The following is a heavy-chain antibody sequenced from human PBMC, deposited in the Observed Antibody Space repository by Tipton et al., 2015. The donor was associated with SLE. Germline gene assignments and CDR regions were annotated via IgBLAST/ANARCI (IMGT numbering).Heavy chain of an antibody. V-gene: IGHV4-34*01. CDR2: INHSGTT. Sequence: TLSLTCAVYDGSFSGYCWSWIRQPPGKGLEWIGEINHSGTTNYDPSLKSRVTISVDTSKNQFSLKLSSVTAADTAVYYRARDPFRGLAVAASAYWGQGTLVTVSS. D-gene: IGHD6-19*01. CDR1: DGSFSGYC. J-gene: IGHJ4*02. CDR3: ARDPFRGLAVAASAY.